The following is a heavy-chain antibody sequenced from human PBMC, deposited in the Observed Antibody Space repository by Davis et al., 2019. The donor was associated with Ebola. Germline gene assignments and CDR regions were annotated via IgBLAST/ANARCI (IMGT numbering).Heavy chain of an antibody. Sequence: GSLRLSCGVSGGFVSSGGYSWSWIRQPPGKGLEWIGHYYYTGTTHYNPSLRGRVTISVDPSKKHFSLKLGSVTAADTAVYYCARDPGPAARYFDVWGQGSLVTVSS. CDR3: ARDPGPAARYFDV. J-gene: IGHJ4*02. CDR2: YYYTGTT. V-gene: IGHV4-61*03. CDR1: GGFVSSGGYS. D-gene: IGHD2-2*01.